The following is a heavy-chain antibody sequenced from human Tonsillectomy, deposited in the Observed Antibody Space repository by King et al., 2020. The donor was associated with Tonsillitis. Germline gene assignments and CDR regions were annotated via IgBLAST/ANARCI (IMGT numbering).Heavy chain of an antibody. J-gene: IGHJ4*02. V-gene: IGHV3-48*03. CDR2: ISSSGSII. CDR1: GFTFSRYE. CDR3: ARYYGSGTYLDY. Sequence: VQLVESGGGLVQPGGSLRLSCAASGFTFSRYEMNWVRKAPGKGLEWVSYISSSGSIIQYADSVKGRFTISRDNAKNSLYLQMNSLRAEDTAVYYCARYYGSGTYLDYWGQGTLVTVSS. D-gene: IGHD3-10*01.